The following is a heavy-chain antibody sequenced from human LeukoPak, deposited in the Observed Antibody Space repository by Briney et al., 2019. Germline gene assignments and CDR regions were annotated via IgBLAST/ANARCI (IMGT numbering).Heavy chain of an antibody. CDR3: ARMSTAVTPFDY. CDR1: GYSFPSYW. V-gene: IGHV5-51*01. CDR2: IYPGDSDT. J-gene: IGHJ4*02. Sequence: GASLKISCQGSGYSFPSYWIGWVRQMPGKGLEWMGIIYPGDSDTRYSPSFQGQVTISADKSISTAYLQWSSLKASDTAMYYCARMSTAVTPFDYWGQGTLVTVSS. D-gene: IGHD4-17*01.